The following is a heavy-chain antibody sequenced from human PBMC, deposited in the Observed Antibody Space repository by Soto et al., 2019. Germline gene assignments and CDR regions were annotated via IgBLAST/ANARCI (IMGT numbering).Heavy chain of an antibody. D-gene: IGHD3-9*01. Sequence: SETLSLTCIVSGGSISTTNDYWAWIRQPPGKGLEWIASIFHSGSTFYNPSLKSRLTISVDPSKNQFSLKLSSVTAADTAVYYCASSAVDGTYYFDYWGQGTPVTVSS. CDR2: IFHSGST. CDR1: GGSISTTNDY. CDR3: ASSAVDGTYYFDY. J-gene: IGHJ4*02. V-gene: IGHV4-39*01.